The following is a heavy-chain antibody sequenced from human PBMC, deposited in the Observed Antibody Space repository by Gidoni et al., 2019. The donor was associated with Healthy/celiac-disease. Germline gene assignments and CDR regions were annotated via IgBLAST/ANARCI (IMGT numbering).Heavy chain of an antibody. CDR2: ISYDGSNK. Sequence: QVQLVESGGGVVQPGRSLRLSCAASGFTFSSYAMHWVRQAPGKGLEWVAVISYDGSNKYYADSVKGRFTISRDNSKNTLYRQMNSLRAEDTAVYYCARAPTQYYYDSSGYYSHWGQGTLVTVSS. V-gene: IGHV3-30*04. D-gene: IGHD3-22*01. CDR1: GFTFSSYA. J-gene: IGHJ4*02. CDR3: ARAPTQYYYDSSGYYSH.